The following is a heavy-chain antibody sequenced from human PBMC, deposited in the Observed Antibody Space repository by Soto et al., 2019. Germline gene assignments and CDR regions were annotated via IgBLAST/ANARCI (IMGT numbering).Heavy chain of an antibody. J-gene: IGHJ4*02. D-gene: IGHD6-13*01. V-gene: IGHV3-21*01. CDR1: GFTFSVYT. Sequence: VQLVASGGGLVQPGGSLRLSCAASGFTFSVYTVNWVRQAPGKGLEWVSSITSGSDYIFYEDSVRGRLTISRDDANESLYLQMNTLRAEDTAVYYCARSEIVFAGTGPFDYWGQGSLVTVSS. CDR2: ITSGSDYI. CDR3: ARSEIVFAGTGPFDY.